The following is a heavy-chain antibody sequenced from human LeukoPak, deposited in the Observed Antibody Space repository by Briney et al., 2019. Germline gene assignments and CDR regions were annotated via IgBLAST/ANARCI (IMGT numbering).Heavy chain of an antibody. CDR2: ISSSSSTI. Sequence: GGSLRLSCAASGFTFSSYSMNWVRQAPGKGLEGVSYISSSSSTIYYADSVKGGFTISRDNAKNSLYLQMNSLRAEDTVVYYCARDPMTYYDYVWGSYPDYMDVWGKGTTVTVSS. D-gene: IGHD3-16*02. J-gene: IGHJ6*03. V-gene: IGHV3-48*04. CDR3: ARDPMTYYDYVWGSYPDYMDV. CDR1: GFTFSSYS.